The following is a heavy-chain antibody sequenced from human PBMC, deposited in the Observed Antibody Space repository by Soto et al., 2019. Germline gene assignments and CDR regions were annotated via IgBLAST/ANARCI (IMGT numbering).Heavy chain of an antibody. Sequence: SETLSLTCTVSGGSISSYYWSWIRQPPGKGLEWIGYIYYSGSTNYNPSLKSRVTISVDTSKNQFSLKLSSVTAADTAVYYCARHGFRSSGSYYSDAFDIWGQGTMVTVSS. J-gene: IGHJ3*02. CDR1: GGSISSYY. CDR2: IYYSGST. V-gene: IGHV4-59*08. CDR3: ARHGFRSSGSYYSDAFDI. D-gene: IGHD1-26*01.